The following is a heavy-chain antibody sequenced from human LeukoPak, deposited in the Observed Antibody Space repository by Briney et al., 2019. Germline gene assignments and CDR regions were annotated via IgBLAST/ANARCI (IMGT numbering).Heavy chain of an antibody. CDR2: IYHSGST. J-gene: IGHJ3*02. Sequence: PSETLSLTCAVSGGSISSGGYSWSWIRQPPGKGLEWIGYIYHSGSTYYNPSLKSRVTISVDRSKDQFSLKLSSVTAADTAVYYCAREATERLRSPGGAFDIWGQGTMVTVSS. V-gene: IGHV4-30-2*01. CDR3: AREATERLRSPGGAFDI. CDR1: GGSISSGGYS. D-gene: IGHD4-17*01.